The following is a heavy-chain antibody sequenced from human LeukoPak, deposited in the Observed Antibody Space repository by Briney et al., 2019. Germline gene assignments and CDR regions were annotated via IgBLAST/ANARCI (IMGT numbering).Heavy chain of an antibody. Sequence: GGSLSLSCAASGFTFSSNSMNWARHAPGRGLEGVSSISSSSSYIYYADSVKGRFTISRDNAKNSLYLQMNSLRAEDTAVYSCARDFWDPAEYFQHWGQGTLVTVSS. CDR1: GFTFSSNS. CDR3: ARDFWDPAEYFQH. CDR2: ISSSSSYI. V-gene: IGHV3-21*01. J-gene: IGHJ1*01. D-gene: IGHD3-3*01.